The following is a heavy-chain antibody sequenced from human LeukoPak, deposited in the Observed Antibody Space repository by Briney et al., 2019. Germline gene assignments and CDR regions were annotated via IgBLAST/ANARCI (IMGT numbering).Heavy chain of an antibody. CDR3: LTPVGWVNY. V-gene: IGHV3-33*01. Sequence: QSGRSLRLSCAASGFSFSSYGMHWVRQAPGKGLEWVAVIWFDGSNKYYADSVKGRFTISRDNSKNTLYLQMNSLRAEDTGVYYCLTPVGWVNYWGQGTLVTVSS. CDR2: IWFDGSNK. J-gene: IGHJ4*02. CDR1: GFSFSSYG. D-gene: IGHD4-23*01.